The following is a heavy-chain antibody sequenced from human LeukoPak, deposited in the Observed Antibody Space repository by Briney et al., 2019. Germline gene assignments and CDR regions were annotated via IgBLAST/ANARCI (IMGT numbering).Heavy chain of an antibody. CDR1: GYTFTSYY. D-gene: IGHD6-13*01. CDR3: ASEPSYSSTLFDY. J-gene: IGHJ4*02. V-gene: IGHV1-18*04. CDR2: ISAYNGNT. Sequence: ASVKVSCKASGYTFTSYYMHWVRQAPGQGLEWMGWISAYNGNTNYAQKLQGRVTMTTDTSTSTAYMELRSLRSDDTAVYYCASEPSYSSTLFDYWGQGTLVTVSS.